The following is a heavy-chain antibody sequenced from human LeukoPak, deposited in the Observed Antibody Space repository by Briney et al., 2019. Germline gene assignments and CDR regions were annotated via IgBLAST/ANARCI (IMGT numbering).Heavy chain of an antibody. J-gene: IGHJ6*02. CDR2: ISSNGGST. CDR1: GFTFSSYA. CDR3: AIDTYSGSYYYYYGMDV. D-gene: IGHD1-26*01. Sequence: GGSLRLSCAASGFTFSSYAMHWVRQAPGKGLEYVSAISSNGGSTYHANSVKGRFTISRDNSKNTLYLQMGSLRAEDMAVYYCAIDTYSGSYYYYYGMDVWGQGTTVTVSS. V-gene: IGHV3-64*01.